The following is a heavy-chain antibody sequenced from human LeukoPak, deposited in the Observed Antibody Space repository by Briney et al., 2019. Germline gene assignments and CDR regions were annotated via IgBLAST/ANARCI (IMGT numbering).Heavy chain of an antibody. V-gene: IGHV3-66*02. CDR1: GFTVSSNY. J-gene: IGHJ3*02. CDR2: IYSGGST. Sequence: GGSLRLSCAASGFTVSSNYMSWVRQAPGKGLEWVSLIYSGGSTYYADSVKGRFTVSRDNSKDTLYLQMNSLRAEDTAVYYCARGGGYCSSTTCYEAFDIWGQGTMVTVSS. CDR3: ARGGGYCSSTTCYEAFDI. D-gene: IGHD2-2*01.